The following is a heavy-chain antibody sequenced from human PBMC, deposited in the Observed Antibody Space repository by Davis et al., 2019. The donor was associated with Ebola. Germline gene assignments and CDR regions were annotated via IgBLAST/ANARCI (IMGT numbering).Heavy chain of an antibody. CDR3: AKGVLRFSGWPYYYYAMDV. CDR2: ISYDGSNA. CDR1: GFTFSTYG. V-gene: IGHV3-30*18. D-gene: IGHD3-3*01. Sequence: GGSLRLSCAASGFTFSTYGMHWVRLAPGKGLEWVAVISYDGSNAHYADSVKGRFTISRDNSKNTQYLEMNNLRAEDTALYYCAKGVLRFSGWPYYYYAMDVWGKGTTVTVSS. J-gene: IGHJ6*04.